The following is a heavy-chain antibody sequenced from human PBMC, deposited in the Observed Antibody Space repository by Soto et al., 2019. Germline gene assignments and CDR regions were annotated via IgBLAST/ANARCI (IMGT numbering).Heavy chain of an antibody. D-gene: IGHD2-15*01. CDR3: AKDIARGLGYCSGASCYYGVHYYYGMDV. Sequence: GGSLRLSCAASGFTFDDYTMHWVRQAPGKGLEWVSLISWDGGSTYYADSVKGRFTISRDNSKNSLYLQMNSLRTEDTALYYCAKDIARGLGYCSGASCYYGVHYYYGMDVWGQGTTVTVSS. CDR1: GFTFDDYT. CDR2: ISWDGGST. J-gene: IGHJ6*02. V-gene: IGHV3-43*01.